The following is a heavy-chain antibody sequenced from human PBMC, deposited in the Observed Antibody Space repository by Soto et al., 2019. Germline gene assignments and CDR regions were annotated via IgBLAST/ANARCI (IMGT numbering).Heavy chain of an antibody. CDR3: ARGAMGDFDY. Sequence: PSETLSLTCAVSGGSISSGGYSWSWIRQPPGKGLEWIGYIYHSGSTYYNPSLKSRVTISVDRSKNQFSLKLNSVTAADTAVYYCARGAMGDFDYWGQGTLVTVSS. J-gene: IGHJ4*02. V-gene: IGHV4-30-2*01. CDR2: IYHSGST. D-gene: IGHD5-18*01. CDR1: GGSISSGGYS.